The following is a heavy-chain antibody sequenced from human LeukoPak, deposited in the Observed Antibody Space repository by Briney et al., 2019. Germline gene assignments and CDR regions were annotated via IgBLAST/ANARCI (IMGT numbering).Heavy chain of an antibody. CDR2: IRYDGSNK. CDR1: GFTFSSYG. CDR3: YTENLSYYDLCGGDSKGICY. J-gene: IGHJ4*02. Sequence: GGSLRLSCAASGFTFSSYGMNWVRQAPGKGLEWVAFIRYDGSNKYYADSVKGRFTISTDNSKSTLYMEMNSLRVEDTAVYYCYTENLSYYDLCGGDSKGICYWPQGTLIIVSS. V-gene: IGHV3-30*02. D-gene: IGHD3-3*01.